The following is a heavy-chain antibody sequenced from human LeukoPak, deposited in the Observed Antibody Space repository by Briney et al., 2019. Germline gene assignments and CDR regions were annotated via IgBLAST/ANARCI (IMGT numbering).Heavy chain of an antibody. V-gene: IGHV3-21*01. Sequence: GGSLRLSCAASGFTFSSYSMNWVRQAPGKGLEWVSSISSSSSYIYYADSVKGRFTISRDNAKNSLYLQMNSPRAEDTAVYYCARGSIAVAPYYFDYWGQGTLVTVSS. D-gene: IGHD6-19*01. J-gene: IGHJ4*02. CDR3: ARGSIAVAPYYFDY. CDR2: ISSSSSYI. CDR1: GFTFSSYS.